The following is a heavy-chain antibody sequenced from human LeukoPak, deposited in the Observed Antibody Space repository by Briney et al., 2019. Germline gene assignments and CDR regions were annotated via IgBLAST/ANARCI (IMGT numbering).Heavy chain of an antibody. V-gene: IGHV3-7*01. Sequence: PGGSLRLSCAASGFIFSNYWMAWVRQAPGKGLEWVANIKPDGSEHYYVDSVKGRFTISRDNAKDSLDLQMNSLRAEDTAVYYCARHGPHNFDYWGQRTLVTVSS. CDR1: GFIFSNYW. CDR2: IKPDGSEH. J-gene: IGHJ4*02. CDR3: ARHGPHNFDY.